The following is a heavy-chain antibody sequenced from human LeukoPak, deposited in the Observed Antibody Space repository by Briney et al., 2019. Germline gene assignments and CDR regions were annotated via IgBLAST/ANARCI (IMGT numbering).Heavy chain of an antibody. CDR2: MNPNSGNT. V-gene: IGHV1-8*01. J-gene: IGHJ4*02. Sequence: ASVKVSCKASGYTFTSYDINWVRQATGQGLEWMGWMNPNSGNTGYAQKFQGRVTITADKSTSTAYMELSSLRSEDTAVYYCARGEWGPEDYWGQGTLVTVSS. D-gene: IGHD1-26*01. CDR1: GYTFTSYD. CDR3: ARGEWGPEDY.